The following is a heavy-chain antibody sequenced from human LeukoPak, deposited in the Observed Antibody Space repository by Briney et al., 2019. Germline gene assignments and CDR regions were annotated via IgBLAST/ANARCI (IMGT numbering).Heavy chain of an antibody. J-gene: IGHJ4*02. CDR1: GFTFSSYG. CDR2: IWYDGSNK. D-gene: IGHD6-19*01. V-gene: IGHV3-33*01. Sequence: GGSLRLSCAASGFTFSSYGMHWVRQAPGKGLEWVAVIWYDGSNKYYADSVKGRFTISRDDSKNTLYLQMNSLRAEDTAVYYCAREVAVAGAPDDYWGQGNPGHRLL. CDR3: AREVAVAGAPDDY.